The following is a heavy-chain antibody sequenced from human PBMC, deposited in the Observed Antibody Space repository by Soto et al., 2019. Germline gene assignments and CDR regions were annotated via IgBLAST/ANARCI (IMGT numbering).Heavy chain of an antibody. CDR2: TYYRSKWYN. D-gene: IGHD1-1*01. CDR3: ARDIDWHDVSALDAFDI. V-gene: IGHV6-1*01. J-gene: IGHJ3*02. CDR1: WDSVSSNSAA. Sequence: PSQTLSLTCAISWDSVSSNSAAWNWIRQSPSRGREWLGRTYYRSKWYNDYAVSVKSRITINPDTSKNQFSLQLNSVTPEDTAVYYCARDIDWHDVSALDAFDIWGQGTMVTVSS.